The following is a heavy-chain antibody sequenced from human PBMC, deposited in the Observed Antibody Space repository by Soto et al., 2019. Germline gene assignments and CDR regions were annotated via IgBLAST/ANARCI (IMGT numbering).Heavy chain of an antibody. V-gene: IGHV1-18*04. Sequence: ASVKVSCKASGYTFTSYGISWVRQAPGQGLEWMGWISAYNGNTNYAQKLQGRVTMTTDTSTSTAYMELRSLRSDDTAVYYCARGGPVVVTAIINWFDPWGQGTLVTVSS. J-gene: IGHJ5*02. CDR1: GYTFTSYG. CDR3: ARGGPVVVTAIINWFDP. D-gene: IGHD2-21*02. CDR2: ISAYNGNT.